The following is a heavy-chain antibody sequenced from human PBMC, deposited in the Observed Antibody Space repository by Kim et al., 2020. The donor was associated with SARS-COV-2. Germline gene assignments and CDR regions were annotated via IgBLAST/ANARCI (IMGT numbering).Heavy chain of an antibody. Sequence: GESLKISCKGSGYSFTSYWIGWVRQMPGKGLEWMGIIYPGDSDTGYSPSFQGQVTISADKSISTAYLQWSSLKASDTAMYYCARASDGITGTEFGDYWGQGTLVTVSS. V-gene: IGHV5-51*01. CDR1: GYSFTSYW. D-gene: IGHD1-7*01. CDR3: ARASDGITGTEFGDY. CDR2: IYPGDSDT. J-gene: IGHJ4*02.